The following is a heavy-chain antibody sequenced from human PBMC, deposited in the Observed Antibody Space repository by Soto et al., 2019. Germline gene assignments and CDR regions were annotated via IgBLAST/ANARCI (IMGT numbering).Heavy chain of an antibody. Sequence: SETLFLTCTVSGGSISSSSYYWGWIRQPPGKGLEWIGSIYYSGSTYYNPSLKSRVTISVDTSKNQFSLKLSSLRSEDTAVYYCARDIANYYGMDVWGQGTTVTVSS. CDR2: IYYSGST. J-gene: IGHJ6*02. CDR3: ARDIANYYGMDV. V-gene: IGHV4-39*07. CDR1: GGSISSSSYY. D-gene: IGHD6-13*01.